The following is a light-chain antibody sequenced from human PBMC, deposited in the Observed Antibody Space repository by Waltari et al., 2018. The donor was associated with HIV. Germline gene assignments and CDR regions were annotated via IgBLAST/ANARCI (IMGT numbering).Light chain of an antibody. CDR1: NSNVGVNN. CDR2: SNN. J-gene: IGLJ3*02. Sequence: QSVLTQPPSASGTPGQRVTISCSGSNSNVGVNNIDWYKQLPGMAPKLLIFSNNQRPSVVPDRFSGSKSGTSASLAISGLQSEDEADYYCAVWDDSLNGRLFGGGTKLTVL. V-gene: IGLV1-44*01. CDR3: AVWDDSLNGRL.